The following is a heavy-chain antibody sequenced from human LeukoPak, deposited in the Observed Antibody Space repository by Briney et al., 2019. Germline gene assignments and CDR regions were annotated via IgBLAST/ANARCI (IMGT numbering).Heavy chain of an antibody. Sequence: GGSLRLSCAASGFTFSSYGMHWVRQAPGKGLEWVAVISYDGSNKYYADSVKGRFTISRDNSKNTLYLQMNSLRAEDTAVYYCAKEPIEYSSSEDVWGQGTTVTVSS. D-gene: IGHD6-6*01. V-gene: IGHV3-30*18. CDR2: ISYDGSNK. CDR1: GFTFSSYG. CDR3: AKEPIEYSSSEDV. J-gene: IGHJ6*02.